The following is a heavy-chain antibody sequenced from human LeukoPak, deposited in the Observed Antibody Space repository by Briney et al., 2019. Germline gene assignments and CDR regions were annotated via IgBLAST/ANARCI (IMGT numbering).Heavy chain of an antibody. D-gene: IGHD1-26*01. Sequence: PGGSLRLSCAASGFTFSSYAMSWVRQAPGKGLEWDSAISGSGGSTYYADSVKGRFTISRDNSKNTLYLQMNGLRAEDTAVYYCAKPAGDYYYMDVWGKGTTVTVSS. CDR2: ISGSGGST. J-gene: IGHJ6*03. CDR1: GFTFSSYA. V-gene: IGHV3-23*01. CDR3: AKPAGDYYYMDV.